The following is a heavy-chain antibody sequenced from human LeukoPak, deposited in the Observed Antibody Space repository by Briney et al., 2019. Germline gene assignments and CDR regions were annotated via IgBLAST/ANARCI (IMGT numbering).Heavy chain of an antibody. CDR3: ARGQSKHNWFDP. Sequence: SETLSLTCTVSGGSISSGSYYWSWIRQPAGKGLEWIGRIYTSGSTNYNPSLKSRVTISVDTSKNQFSLKLSSVTAADTAVYYCARGQSKHNWFDPWGQGTLVTVSS. J-gene: IGHJ5*02. CDR2: IYTSGST. V-gene: IGHV4-61*02. CDR1: GGSISSGSYY.